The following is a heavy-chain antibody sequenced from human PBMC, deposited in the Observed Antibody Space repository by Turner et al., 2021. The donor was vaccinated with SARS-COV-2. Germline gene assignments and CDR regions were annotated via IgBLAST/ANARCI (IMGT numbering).Heavy chain of an antibody. D-gene: IGHD3-22*01. CDR2: INYIVST. J-gene: IGHJ4*02. V-gene: IGHV4-59*01. CDR3: ASYYYDSSGYHYAFDY. Sequence: QVQLQESGPGLVKPSETLSLTCTVYGGSISSYYWSWIRQPPGKGLEWIGYINYIVSTNYNPSLKSRVTISVDTSKNQFSLKLSSVTAADTAVYYCASYYYDSSGYHYAFDYWGQGTPVTVSS. CDR1: GGSISSYY.